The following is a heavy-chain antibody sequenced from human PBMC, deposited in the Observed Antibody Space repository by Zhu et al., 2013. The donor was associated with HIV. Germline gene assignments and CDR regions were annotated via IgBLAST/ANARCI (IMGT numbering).Heavy chain of an antibody. CDR3: ASNGPNRDYYGSGVIPTGFDY. D-gene: IGHD3-10*01. CDR2: INPNSGGT. Sequence: QVQLVQSGTEVKKPGATVKVSCKASGYTFTGYYMHWVRQAPGQGLEWMGWINPNSGGTNYAQKFQSRVTMTRDTSISTAYMELSRLKSDDTAVYYCASNGPNRDYYGSGVIPTGFDYWAREPWSPSPQ. CDR1: GYTFTGYY. V-gene: IGHV1-2*02. J-gene: IGHJ4*02.